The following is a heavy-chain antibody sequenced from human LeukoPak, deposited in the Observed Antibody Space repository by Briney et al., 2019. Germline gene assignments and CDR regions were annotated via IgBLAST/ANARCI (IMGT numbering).Heavy chain of an antibody. Sequence: QAGGSLRLSCAASGFTFSNYAMTWVRQAPGEGLEWVSGISNSGGSTYYADSVKGRFTVSRDNSKNTLYLQVNSLRAEDTALYYCARHCNSLDGNYFDFWGQGSLVTVSS. V-gene: IGHV3-23*01. CDR1: GFTFSNYA. J-gene: IGHJ4*02. CDR2: ISNSGGST. CDR3: ARHCNSLDGNYFDF. D-gene: IGHD2/OR15-2a*01.